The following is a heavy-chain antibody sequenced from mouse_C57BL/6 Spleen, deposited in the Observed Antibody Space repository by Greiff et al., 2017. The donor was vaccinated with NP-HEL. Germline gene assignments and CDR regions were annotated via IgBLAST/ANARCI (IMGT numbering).Heavy chain of an antibody. CDR2: IYPGGGYT. CDR1: GYTFTNYW. V-gene: IGHV1-63*01. CDR3: ARGGYYGSSPYWYFDV. D-gene: IGHD1-1*01. J-gene: IGHJ1*03. Sequence: QVQLQQSGAELVRPGTSVKMSCKASGYTFTNYWIGWAKQRPGHGLEWIGDIYPGGGYTNYNEKFKGKATPTADKSSSTAYMQFSSLTSEDSAIYYCARGGYYGSSPYWYFDVWGTGTTVTVSS.